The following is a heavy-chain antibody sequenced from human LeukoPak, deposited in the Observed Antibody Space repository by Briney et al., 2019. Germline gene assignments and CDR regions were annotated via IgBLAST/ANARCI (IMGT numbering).Heavy chain of an antibody. D-gene: IGHD1-26*01. CDR2: IYTSGST. CDR1: GGSISSYY. CDR3: ARGGSYSRLPDY. Sequence: SETPSLTCTVSGGSISSYYWSWIRQPAGKGLEWIGRIYTSGSTNYNPSLKSRVTISVDTSKNQFSLKLSSVTAADTAVYYCARGGSYSRLPDYWGQGTLVTVSS. V-gene: IGHV4-4*07. J-gene: IGHJ4*02.